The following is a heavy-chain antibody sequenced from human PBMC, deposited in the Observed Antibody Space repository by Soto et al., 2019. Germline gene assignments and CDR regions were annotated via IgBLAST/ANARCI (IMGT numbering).Heavy chain of an antibody. CDR1: GVPFSSYD. Sequence: PGGSLRLSCAASGVPFSSYDMHWVRQSTGKGLEWVSAIGTAGDPYYPGSVTGRFTISRENAKKSLYLQMTSLRPGDTPVYYCARGIGYSSSSTCFDPWGQGTLVPVPS. V-gene: IGHV3-13*05. CDR2: IGTAGDP. CDR3: ARGIGYSSSSTCFDP. D-gene: IGHD6-13*01. J-gene: IGHJ5*02.